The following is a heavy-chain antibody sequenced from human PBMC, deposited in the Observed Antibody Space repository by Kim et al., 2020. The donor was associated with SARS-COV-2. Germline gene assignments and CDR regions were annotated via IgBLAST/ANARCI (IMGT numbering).Heavy chain of an antibody. CDR2: IRSKSNNYAT. J-gene: IGHJ5*02. V-gene: IGHV3-73*01. CDR1: GFSFIDYA. CDR3: TRPAPIDP. Sequence: GGSLRLSCVASGFSFIDYAMHWVRQTSGEGLEWVGHIRSKSNNYATQYGASVKGRFIISRDDSKKTIYLQMNNLKTEDTARYFCTRPAPIDPWGQGTLVTVSS.